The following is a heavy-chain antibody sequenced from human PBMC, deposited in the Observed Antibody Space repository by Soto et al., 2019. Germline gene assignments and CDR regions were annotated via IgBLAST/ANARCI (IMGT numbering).Heavy chain of an antibody. D-gene: IGHD1-20*01. Sequence: EVQLVESGGGLVQPGGSLRLSCAASGFTFSSYSMNWVRQAPGKGLEWVSYISSSSSTIYYADSVKGRFTISRDNAKNSLYLQISSLRDEDTAVYYCSRDKPQWKAVAGINGYYYYGMDVWGQGTTVTVSS. J-gene: IGHJ6*02. CDR1: GFTFSSYS. V-gene: IGHV3-48*02. CDR3: SRDKPQWKAVAGINGYYYYGMDV. CDR2: ISSSSSTI.